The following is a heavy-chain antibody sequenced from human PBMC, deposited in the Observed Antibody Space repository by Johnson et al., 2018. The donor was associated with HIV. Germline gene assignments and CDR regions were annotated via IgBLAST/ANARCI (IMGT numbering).Heavy chain of an antibody. CDR2: ISWNSGSI. CDR3: ARDPSGSYAEVTPDARFDI. J-gene: IGHJ3*02. CDR1: GFTFDDYA. D-gene: IGHD1-26*01. V-gene: IGHV3-9*01. Sequence: VQLVESGGGLVQPGRSLRLSCAASGFTFDDYAMHWVRQAPGKGLEWVSGISWNSGSIGYADSVKGRFTISRDNAKNSLYLQMNSLRAEDTALYYCARDPSGSYAEVTPDARFDIWGQGTMVTVSS.